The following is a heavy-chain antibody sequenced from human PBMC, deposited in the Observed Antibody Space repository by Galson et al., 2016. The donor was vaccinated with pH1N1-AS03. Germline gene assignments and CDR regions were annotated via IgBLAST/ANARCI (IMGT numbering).Heavy chain of an antibody. V-gene: IGHV1-69*05. J-gene: IGHJ4*02. CDR1: GLTFSSYA. D-gene: IGHD3-9*01. CDR3: ATAGNYFDIRRFDY. CDR2: VKGVFRTT. Sequence: SVKVSCKASGLTFSSYAISWVRQAPGQGLEWMGGVKGVFRTTNYAQKFQGRITITMDQSTGTAYMEVSSLRAEDTAAYYCATAGNYFDIRRFDYWGQGALVTVSS.